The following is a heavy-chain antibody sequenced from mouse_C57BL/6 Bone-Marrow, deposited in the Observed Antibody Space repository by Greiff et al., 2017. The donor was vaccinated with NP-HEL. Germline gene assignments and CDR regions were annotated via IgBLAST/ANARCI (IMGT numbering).Heavy chain of an antibody. CDR3: ARRDGYPWFAY. CDR2: IWSGGST. Sequence: VQLQQSGPGLVQPSQSLSITCTVSGFSLTSYGVHWVRQSPGKGLEWLGVIWSGGSTDYNAAFISRLSISKDNSKSQVFFKMNSLQADDTAIYYCARRDGYPWFAYWGQGTLVTVSA. D-gene: IGHD2-3*01. CDR1: GFSLTSYG. V-gene: IGHV2-2*01. J-gene: IGHJ3*01.